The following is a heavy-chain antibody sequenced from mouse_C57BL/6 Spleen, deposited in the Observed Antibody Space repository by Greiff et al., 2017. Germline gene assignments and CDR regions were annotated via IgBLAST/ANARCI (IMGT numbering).Heavy chain of an antibody. CDR3: AREWALRPDV. J-gene: IGHJ1*03. V-gene: IGHV14-2*01. D-gene: IGHD1-2*01. Sequence: EVQLVESGAELVKPGASVKLSCTASGFNIKDYYMHWVKQRTEQGLEGIGRIDPEDGETKYDPKFQGKATITADTPTKTAYLQLSSLTSEDTAVYYCAREWALRPDVWGTGTTVTVSS. CDR1: GFNIKDYY. CDR2: IDPEDGET.